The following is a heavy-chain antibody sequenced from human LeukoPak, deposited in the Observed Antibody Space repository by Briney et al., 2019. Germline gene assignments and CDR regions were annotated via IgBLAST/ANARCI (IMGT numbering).Heavy chain of an antibody. CDR2: INHSGST. CDR1: GGSISSYY. D-gene: IGHD2-21*02. Sequence: SETLSLTCTVSGGSISSYYWSWIRQPPGKGLEWIGEINHSGSTNYNPSLKSRVTISVDTSKNQFSLKLSSVTAADTAVYYCASREGEVTPIDYWGQGTLVTVSS. CDR3: ASREGEVTPIDY. J-gene: IGHJ4*02. V-gene: IGHV4-34*01.